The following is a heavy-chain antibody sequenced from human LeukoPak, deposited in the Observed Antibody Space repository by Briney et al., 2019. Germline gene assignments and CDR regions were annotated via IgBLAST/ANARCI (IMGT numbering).Heavy chain of an antibody. Sequence: ASVKVSCKASGYTFTGYYMHWVRQAPGQGLEWMGRINPNSGGTNYAQKFQGRVTMTRDTSISTAYMELSSLRSEDTAVYYCARGAPIRVAVAATFDPWGQGTLVTVSS. J-gene: IGHJ5*02. D-gene: IGHD6-19*01. CDR3: ARGAPIRVAVAATFDP. CDR2: INPNSGGT. CDR1: GYTFTGYY. V-gene: IGHV1-2*06.